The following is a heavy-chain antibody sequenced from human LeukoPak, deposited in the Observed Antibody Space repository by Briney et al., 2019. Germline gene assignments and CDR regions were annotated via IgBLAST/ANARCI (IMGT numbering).Heavy chain of an antibody. J-gene: IGHJ4*02. CDR1: GFSLTTSGVG. CDR3: AHYGDYRFLDYFDH. CDR2: IYWDNNK. Sequence: SGPTLVNPTQTLTLTCTFSGFSLTTSGVGVGWVRQPPGKALEWLALIYWDNNKLYSPSLRSRLTIAKDTSKNQVVLTMTTMDPVDKATYSCAHYGDYRFLDYFDHWGQGTLVTVSS. V-gene: IGHV2-5*02. D-gene: IGHD4-17*01.